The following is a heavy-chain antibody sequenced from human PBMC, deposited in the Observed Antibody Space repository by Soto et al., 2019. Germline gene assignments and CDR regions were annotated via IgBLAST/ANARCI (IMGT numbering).Heavy chain of an antibody. D-gene: IGHD3-10*01. Sequence: QLQLQESGSGLVKPSQTLSLTCAVSGDSISSGAYSWSWVRQPPGKALEWIGYIDHSGNTYYNPSLKSRVTSSGARSKTQSSMKLNSVTAKDTAMYYSRASGFGSGRCGTSYGMDVWGQGTTVTVSS. CDR3: RASGFGSGRCGTSYGMDV. J-gene: IGHJ6*02. V-gene: IGHV4-30-2*01. CDR2: IDHSGNT. CDR1: GDSISSGAYS.